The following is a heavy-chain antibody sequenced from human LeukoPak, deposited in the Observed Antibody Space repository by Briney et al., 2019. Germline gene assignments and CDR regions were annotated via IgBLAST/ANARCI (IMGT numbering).Heavy chain of an antibody. CDR1: GGSVITDSHY. J-gene: IGHJ4*02. D-gene: IGHD1-26*01. CDR3: ASKRSGSYGDFDY. CDR2: IYHSGSS. Sequence: SESLSLTCTVSGGSVITDSHYWTWIRQPPGKGLEWIGYIYHSGSSNYNPSLKSRVTISVDTYKNQFSLKMSSVTAADTAVYYCASKRSGSYGDFDYWGQGTLVTVSS. V-gene: IGHV4-61*01.